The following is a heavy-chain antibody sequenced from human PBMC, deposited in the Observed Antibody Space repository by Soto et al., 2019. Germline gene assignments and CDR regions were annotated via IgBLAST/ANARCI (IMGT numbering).Heavy chain of an antibody. CDR2: INAANGDT. CDR1: GYTFTSYP. CDR3: ARGGYYTFDY. D-gene: IGHD1-26*01. J-gene: IGHJ4*02. Sequence: ASVKVSCKASGYTFTSYPVHWVRQAPGQGLEWMGWINAANGDTKYSQKFQGRVTITRDPSAITAYMELSSLRSEDTAVYYCARGGYYTFDYWGQGTLVTVSS. V-gene: IGHV1-3*01.